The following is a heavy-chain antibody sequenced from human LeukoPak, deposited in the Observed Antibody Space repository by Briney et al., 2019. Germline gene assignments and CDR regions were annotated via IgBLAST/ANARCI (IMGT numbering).Heavy chain of an antibody. Sequence: ASVKVSCKASGYASTGYYMHWVRQAPGQGLEWMGWINPNSGGTNYAQKFQGRVTMTRDTSISTAYMELSRLRSDDTAVYYCARVGGGREYCSSTSCSLIDYWGQGTLVTVSS. CDR2: INPNSGGT. CDR3: ARVGGGREYCSSTSCSLIDY. J-gene: IGHJ4*02. D-gene: IGHD2-2*01. CDR1: GYASTGYY. V-gene: IGHV1-2*02.